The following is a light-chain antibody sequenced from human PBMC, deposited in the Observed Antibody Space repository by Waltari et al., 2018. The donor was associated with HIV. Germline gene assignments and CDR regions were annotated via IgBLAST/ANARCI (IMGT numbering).Light chain of an antibody. Sequence: QSVLTQPPSVSAAPKQNVTTSCPGTTPQIGDHHVTWYQQHPGTAPRLLIYENQKRPVGIPNRFSGSKSGTSATLGITGLQTGDEADYYCGTWHSSLSAGIFGGGTKLTVL. CDR3: GTWHSSLSAGI. CDR1: TPQIGDHH. CDR2: ENQ. V-gene: IGLV1-51*02. J-gene: IGLJ2*01.